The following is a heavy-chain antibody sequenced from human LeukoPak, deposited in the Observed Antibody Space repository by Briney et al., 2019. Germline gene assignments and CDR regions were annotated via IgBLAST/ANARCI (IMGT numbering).Heavy chain of an antibody. D-gene: IGHD3-3*01. CDR1: GGSISSGGYY. Sequence: SETLSLTCTVSGGSISSGGYYWSWIRQHPGKGLEWIGYIYYSGSTYYNPSLKSRVTISVDTSKNQFSLKLSSVTAADTAVYYCARGHYDFWSRAYYFDYWGQGTLVTVTS. CDR2: IYYSGST. J-gene: IGHJ4*02. V-gene: IGHV4-31*03. CDR3: ARGHYDFWSRAYYFDY.